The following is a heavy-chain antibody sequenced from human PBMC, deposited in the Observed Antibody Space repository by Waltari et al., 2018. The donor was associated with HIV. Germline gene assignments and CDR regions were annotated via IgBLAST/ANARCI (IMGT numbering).Heavy chain of an antibody. J-gene: IGHJ4*02. V-gene: IGHV4-39*01. D-gene: IGHD2-2*01. CDR2: IYYSGST. CDR1: GGSISSSSYY. Sequence: QLQLQESGPGLVKPSETLSLTCTVSGGSISSSSYYWGWIRQPPGKGLEWIGSIYYSGSTYYNPSRKRRVTISVDTSKNQFSLKLSSVTAADTAVYYCARHVVFLRGYCSSTSCSRSYYFDYWGQGTLVTVSS. CDR3: ARHVVFLRGYCSSTSCSRSYYFDY.